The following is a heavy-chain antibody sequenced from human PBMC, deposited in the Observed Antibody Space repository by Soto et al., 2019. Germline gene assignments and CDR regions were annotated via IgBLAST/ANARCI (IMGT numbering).Heavy chain of an antibody. CDR2: IRSKANSYAT. V-gene: IGHV3-73*01. Sequence: GGSLRLSCAASGFTFSGSAMHWVRQASGKGLEWVGRIRSKANSYATAYAASVKGRFTISRDDSKNTAYLQMNSLKTEDTAVYYCTSPSMYSSGWVDYWGQGTLVTVSS. J-gene: IGHJ4*02. CDR1: GFTFSGSA. CDR3: TSPSMYSSGWVDY. D-gene: IGHD6-19*01.